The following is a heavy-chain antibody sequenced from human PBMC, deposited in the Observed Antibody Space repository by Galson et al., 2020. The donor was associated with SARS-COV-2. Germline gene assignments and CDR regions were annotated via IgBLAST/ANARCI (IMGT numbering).Heavy chain of an antibody. CDR1: GFTFDDYA. CDR2: INWNSGGI. J-gene: IGHJ6*03. V-gene: IGHV3-9*01. D-gene: IGHD2-15*01. Sequence: GGSLRLSCAASGFTFDDYAMHWVRQAPGKGLEWVSAINWNSGGIGYADSVKGRFTISRDNAKNSLYLQMNSLRAEDTALYYCAKDKREGYCSGGSCYYYYYMDVWGKGTTVTVSS. CDR3: AKDKREGYCSGGSCYYYYYMDV.